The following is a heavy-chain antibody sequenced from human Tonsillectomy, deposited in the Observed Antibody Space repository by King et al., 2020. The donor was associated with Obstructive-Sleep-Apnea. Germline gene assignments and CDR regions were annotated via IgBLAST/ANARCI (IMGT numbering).Heavy chain of an antibody. Sequence: QLQESGPGLVKPSQTLSLTCTVSGGSINSGDYYWTWIRQPPGKGLEWIGFIYHSGITSFNPSLRSRVTVSIDTSRNQFSLNLNSVTAADTAVYFCARWRGGSGNIDYWGQGILVTVSS. CDR1: GGSINSGDYY. CDR3: ARWRGGSGNIDY. D-gene: IGHD3-10*01. V-gene: IGHV4-30-4*01. J-gene: IGHJ4*02. CDR2: IYHSGIT.